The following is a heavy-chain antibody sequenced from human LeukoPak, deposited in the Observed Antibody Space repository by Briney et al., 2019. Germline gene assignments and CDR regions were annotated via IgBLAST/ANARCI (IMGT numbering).Heavy chain of an antibody. D-gene: IGHD2-2*01. V-gene: IGHV3-30*02. Sequence: PGGSLRLSCAASGFTFSSYGMHWVRQAPGKGLEWVAFIRYDGSNKYYADSVKGRFTISRDNSKNTLYLQMNSLRAEDTAVYYCAKDCRTSCYQDFWGQGTLVTVSS. CDR1: GFTFSSYG. CDR3: AKDCRTSCYQDF. CDR2: IRYDGSNK. J-gene: IGHJ4*02.